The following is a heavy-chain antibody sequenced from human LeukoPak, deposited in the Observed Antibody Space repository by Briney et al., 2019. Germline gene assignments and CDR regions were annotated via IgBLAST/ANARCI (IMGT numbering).Heavy chain of an antibody. J-gene: IGHJ4*02. D-gene: IGHD1-26*01. Sequence: GGSLRLSCAASGFTFSSYAMHWVRQAPGKGLEYVSAISSNGGSTYYANSVKGRFTISRDNSKNTLYLQMGSLRAEDMAVYYCARRFTSGSYDYWGQGTLVTVSS. CDR2: ISSNGGST. V-gene: IGHV3-64*01. CDR1: GFTFSSYA. CDR3: ARRFTSGSYDY.